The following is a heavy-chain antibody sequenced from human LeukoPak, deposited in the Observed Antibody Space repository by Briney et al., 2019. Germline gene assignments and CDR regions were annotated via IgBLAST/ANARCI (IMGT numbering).Heavy chain of an antibody. CDR1: GYTFTDYY. D-gene: IGHD3-16*02. Sequence: ASVKVSCRASGYTFTDYYLHWLRQAPGQGLEWMGWINPNSGDTNYSQKFQGRVTMTGDSSISTASMDLRGLRFDDGAVYYCARDQGVIPYYFDYWGQGALVTVSS. J-gene: IGHJ4*02. CDR3: ARDQGVIPYYFDY. V-gene: IGHV1-2*02. CDR2: INPNSGDT.